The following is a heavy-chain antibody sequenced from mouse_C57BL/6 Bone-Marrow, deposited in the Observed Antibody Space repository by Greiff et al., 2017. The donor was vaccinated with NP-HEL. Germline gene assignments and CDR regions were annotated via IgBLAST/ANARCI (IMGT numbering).Heavy chain of an antibody. CDR1: EYEFPSHD. V-gene: IGHV5-2*01. J-gene: IGHJ1*03. CDR2: INSDGGST. D-gene: IGHD2-4*01. CDR3: ARHGDDYGGDWYFDV. Sequence: EVMLVESGGGLVQPGESLKLSCESNEYEFPSHDMSWVRKTPEKRLELVAAINSDGGSTYYPDTMERRFIISRDNTKKTLYLQMSSLRSEDTALYYCARHGDDYGGDWYFDVWGTGTTVTVSS.